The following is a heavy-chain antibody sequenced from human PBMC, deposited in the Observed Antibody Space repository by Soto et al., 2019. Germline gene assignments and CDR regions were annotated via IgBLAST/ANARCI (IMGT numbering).Heavy chain of an antibody. CDR1: GGSISNSNW. V-gene: IGHV4-4*02. Sequence: SSETLSLTCAVSGGSISNSNWWSWVRQPPGKGLEWIGEIYHSGSTNYNPSLKSRVTISVDKSKNQFSLKLSSVTAADTAVYFCARGDLLPGVYYYMDVWGKGTTVTVSS. CDR3: ARGDLLPGVYYYMDV. D-gene: IGHD7-27*01. J-gene: IGHJ6*03. CDR2: IYHSGST.